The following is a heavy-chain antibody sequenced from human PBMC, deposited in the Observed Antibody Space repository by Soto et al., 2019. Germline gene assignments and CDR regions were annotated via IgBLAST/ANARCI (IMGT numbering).Heavy chain of an antibody. CDR3: AKVRGIAATAHTSPFDY. V-gene: IGHV3-30*18. J-gene: IGHJ4*02. CDR2: ISYDGSNE. Sequence: QVQLVESGGGVVQPGRSLRLSCAASGFTFSNYGMHWVRQAPGKGLEWVAIISYDGSNEYYADSVKGRFTISRDNSKNTLYLQMNGLRPEDTAVFYCAKVRGIAATAHTSPFDYWGQGTLVTVSS. CDR1: GFTFSNYG. D-gene: IGHD6-13*01.